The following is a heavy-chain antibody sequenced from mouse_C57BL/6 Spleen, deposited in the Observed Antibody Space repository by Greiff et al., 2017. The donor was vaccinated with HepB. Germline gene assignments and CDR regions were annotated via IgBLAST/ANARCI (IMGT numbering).Heavy chain of an antibody. J-gene: IGHJ3*01. Sequence: QVQLKESGAELMKPGASVKLSCKATGYTFTGYWIEWVKQRPGHGLEWIGEILPGSGSTNYNEKFKGKATFTADTSSNTAYMQRSSLTTEDSAIYYCARRLLRLAYWGQGTLVTVSA. CDR1: GYTFTGYW. D-gene: IGHD1-1*01. CDR2: ILPGSGST. CDR3: ARRLLRLAY. V-gene: IGHV1-9*01.